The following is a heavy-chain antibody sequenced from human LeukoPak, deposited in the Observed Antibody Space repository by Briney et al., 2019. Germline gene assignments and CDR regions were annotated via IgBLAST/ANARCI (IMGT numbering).Heavy chain of an antibody. V-gene: IGHV4-34*01. J-gene: IGHJ2*01. CDR1: GGSFSGYY. CDR2: INHSGST. D-gene: IGHD6-25*01. CDR3: ARVLGSGGFRYFDL. Sequence: SETLSLTCAVYGGSFSGYYWSWIRQPPGKGLEWIGEINHSGSTNYNPSLKSRVTISVDTSKNQFSLKLSSVTAADTAMYYCARVLGSGGFRYFDLWGRGTLVTVSS.